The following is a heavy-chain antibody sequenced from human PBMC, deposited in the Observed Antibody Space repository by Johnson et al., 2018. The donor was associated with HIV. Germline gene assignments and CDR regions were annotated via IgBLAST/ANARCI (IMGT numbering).Heavy chain of an antibody. D-gene: IGHD1-26*01. CDR3: TAHYRNAFDI. J-gene: IGHJ3*02. V-gene: IGHV3-15*01. CDR2: IKSKTDGGTR. Sequence: VQLVESGGGLVKPGESLRLSCAASGFSFSNAWMNWVRQAPGKGLEWVGRIKSKTDGGTRDYAAPGKGRFTLSRDDSKNTLFLQMNSLKTEDTALYYCTAHYRNAFDIWGQGTMVTVSS. CDR1: GFSFSNAW.